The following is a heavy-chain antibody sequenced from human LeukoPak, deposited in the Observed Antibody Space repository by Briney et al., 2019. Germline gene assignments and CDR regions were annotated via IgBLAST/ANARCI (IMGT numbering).Heavy chain of an antibody. CDR2: IYSGGST. Sequence: GGSLRLSCAASGFTVSSNYMSWVRQAPGKGLEWVSVIYSGGSTYYADSVKGRFTIPRDNSKNTLYLQMNSLRAEDTAVYYCAREGLSYAFDIWGQGTMVTVSS. J-gene: IGHJ3*02. CDR3: AREGLSYAFDI. D-gene: IGHD2-21*01. CDR1: GFTVSSNY. V-gene: IGHV3-53*01.